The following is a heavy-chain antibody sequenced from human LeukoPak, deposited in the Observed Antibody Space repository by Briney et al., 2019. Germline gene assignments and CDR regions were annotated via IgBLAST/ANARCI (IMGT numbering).Heavy chain of an antibody. CDR2: ISATDGST. CDR1: RFTFSSYA. Sequence: GGSLRLSCAASRFTFSSYAMSWVRQAPGKGLEWVSVISATDGSTYYADSVKGRFTISRDNSKNTLYLQMNSLRAEDTAVYYCARDPQFPDNYYYYMDVWGKGTTVTVSS. J-gene: IGHJ6*03. D-gene: IGHD1-14*01. V-gene: IGHV3-23*01. CDR3: ARDPQFPDNYYYYMDV.